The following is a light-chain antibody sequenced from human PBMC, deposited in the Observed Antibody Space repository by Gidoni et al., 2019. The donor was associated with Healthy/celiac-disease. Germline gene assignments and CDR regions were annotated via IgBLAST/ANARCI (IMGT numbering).Light chain of an antibody. CDR3: QQLNSYLIT. Sequence: IQLTPSPSSLSASVGDRVTITCRASQGISSYLAWYQQQPGKAPKPLIYAASTLQSGVPTRCSGSGYWTDFIRTISSLQPEDFATQYCQQLNSYLITFGQGTRLEIK. V-gene: IGKV1-9*01. J-gene: IGKJ5*01. CDR1: QGISSY. CDR2: AAS.